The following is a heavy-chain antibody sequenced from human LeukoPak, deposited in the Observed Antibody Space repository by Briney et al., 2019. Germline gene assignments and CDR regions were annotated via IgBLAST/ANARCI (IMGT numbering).Heavy chain of an antibody. CDR1: GSSFDNFA. CDR3: AKGAYDYIEIAYFDY. D-gene: IGHD5-12*01. J-gene: IGHJ4*02. CDR2: IIGSSGST. Sequence: GGPLRLSCVPSGSSFDNFAMNWVRQAPGRGLEGVYFIIGSSGSTFYADSVKGRFTISRDKSKKTLYLQMNSLRAEDTAVYYCAKGAYDYIEIAYFDYWGQGSLVTVSS. V-gene: IGHV3-23*01.